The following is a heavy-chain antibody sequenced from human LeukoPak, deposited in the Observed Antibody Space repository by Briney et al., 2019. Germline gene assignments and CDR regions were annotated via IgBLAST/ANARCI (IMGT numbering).Heavy chain of an antibody. CDR3: ARARLPNWFDP. V-gene: IGHV4-61*01. CDR2: IYYSGSS. J-gene: IGHJ5*02. CDR1: VGSLSSVSYY. Sequence: PSQSLCLTCTFSVGSLSSVSYYWSWSRQPPGKGLEWIRYIYYSGSSNYNPYLKSRVTISVDTSKNQFSLKLSSVTAADTAVYYCARARLPNWFDPWGQGTLVTVSS.